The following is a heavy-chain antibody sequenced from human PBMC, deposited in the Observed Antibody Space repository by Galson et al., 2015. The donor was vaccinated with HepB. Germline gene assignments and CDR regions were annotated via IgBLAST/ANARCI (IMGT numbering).Heavy chain of an antibody. V-gene: IGHV3-23*01. D-gene: IGHD2-2*01. CDR2: ISGSGGST. J-gene: IGHJ3*02. Sequence: SLRLSCAASGFTFSSYAMSWVRQAPGKGLEWVSAISGSGGSTYYADSVKGRFTISRDNSKNTLYLQMNSLRAEDTAVYYCAKVGDCSSTSCLGAFDIWGQGTMVTVSS. CDR1: GFTFSSYA. CDR3: AKVGDCSSTSCLGAFDI.